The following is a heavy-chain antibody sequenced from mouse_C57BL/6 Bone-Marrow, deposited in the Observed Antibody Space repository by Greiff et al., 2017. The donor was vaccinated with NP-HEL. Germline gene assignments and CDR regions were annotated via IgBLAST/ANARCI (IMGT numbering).Heavy chain of an antibody. V-gene: IGHV7-3*01. CDR2: IRNKANGYTT. J-gene: IGHJ1*03. CDR1: GFTFTDYY. Sequence: EVHLVESGGGLVQPGGSLSLSCAASGFTFTDYYMSWVRQPPGKALEWLGFIRNKANGYTTEYSASVKGRFTISRDNSQSILYLQMNALRAEDRATYYCARPTIQYGSSSSGYFDVWGTGTTVTVSS. CDR3: ARPTIQYGSSSSGYFDV. D-gene: IGHD1-1*01.